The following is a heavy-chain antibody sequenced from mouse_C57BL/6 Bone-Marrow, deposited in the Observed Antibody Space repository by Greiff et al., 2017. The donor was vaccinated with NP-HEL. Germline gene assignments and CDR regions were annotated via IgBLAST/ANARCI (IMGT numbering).Heavy chain of an antibody. CDR3: ARGLLPMDY. J-gene: IGHJ4*01. CDR2: ISDGGSYT. V-gene: IGHV5-4*03. CDR1: GFTFSSYA. Sequence: EVKLVESGGGLVKPGGSLKLSCAASGFTFSSYAMSWVRQTPEKRLEWVATISDGGSYTYYPDNVKGRFTISRDNTKNNLYLQMSHLKSEDTAMYYCARGLLPMDYWGQGTSVTVSS. D-gene: IGHD2-10*01.